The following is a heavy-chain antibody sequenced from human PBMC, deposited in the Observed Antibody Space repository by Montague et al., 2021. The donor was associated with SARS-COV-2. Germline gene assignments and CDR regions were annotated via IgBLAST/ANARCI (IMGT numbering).Heavy chain of an antibody. Sequence: SVILSCAASGFTFSSYAMSWVRQAPVKGLEWVSVIYSGGSSTYYXDSVKGRFTISRDNSKNTLYLQMNSLRAEDTAVYYCAKKVSPYDSSGYLFDYWGQGTLVTVSS. CDR1: GFTFSSYA. CDR3: AKKVSPYDSSGYLFDY. CDR2: IYSGGSST. V-gene: IGHV3-23*03. J-gene: IGHJ4*02. D-gene: IGHD3-22*01.